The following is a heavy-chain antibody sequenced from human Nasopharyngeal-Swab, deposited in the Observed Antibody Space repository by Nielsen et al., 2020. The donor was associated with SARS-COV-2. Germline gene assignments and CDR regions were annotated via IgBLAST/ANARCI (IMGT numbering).Heavy chain of an antibody. CDR3: ARRLAWLVADF. CDR1: GFTFSNYW. Sequence: ETLSLTCAASGFTFSNYWMTWVRQAPGKGLEWVANIKQDGSERYYVDSVKGRFTISRDNAKNSLYLQMNSLRAEDTAVYYCARRLAWLVADFWGQGTLVTVSS. J-gene: IGHJ4*02. D-gene: IGHD6-19*01. CDR2: IKQDGSER. V-gene: IGHV3-7*01.